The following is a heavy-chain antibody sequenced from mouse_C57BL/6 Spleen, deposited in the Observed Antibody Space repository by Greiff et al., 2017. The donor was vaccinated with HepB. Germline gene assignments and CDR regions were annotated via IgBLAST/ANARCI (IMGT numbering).Heavy chain of an antibody. CDR3: ARGRWLLN. CDR2: ISYDGSN. Sequence: EVKLVESGPGLVKPSQSLSLTCSVTGYSITSGYYWNWIRQFPGNKLEWMGYISYDGSNNYNPSLKNRISITRDTSKNQFFLKLNSVTTEDTATYYCARGRWLLNWGQGTLVTVSA. J-gene: IGHJ3*01. CDR1: GYSITSGYY. V-gene: IGHV3-6*01. D-gene: IGHD2-3*01.